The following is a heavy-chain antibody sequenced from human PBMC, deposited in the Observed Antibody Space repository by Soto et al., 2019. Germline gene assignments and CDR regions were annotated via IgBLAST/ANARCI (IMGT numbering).Heavy chain of an antibody. CDR1: GYTFTGYY. J-gene: IGHJ3*02. CDR2: INPNSGGT. D-gene: IGHD1-26*01. CDR3: ARAREPPPGGAFDI. Sequence: ASVKVSCKASGYTFTGYYMHWVRQAPGQGLEWMGWINPNSGGTNYAQKFQGWVTMTRDTSISTAYMELSRLRSDDTAVYYCARAREPPPGGAFDIWGQGTMVTVSS. V-gene: IGHV1-2*04.